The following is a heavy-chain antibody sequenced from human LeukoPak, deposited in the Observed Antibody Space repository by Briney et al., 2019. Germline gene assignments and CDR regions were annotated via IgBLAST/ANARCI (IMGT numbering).Heavy chain of an antibody. V-gene: IGHV3-23*01. CDR2: ITGSGGGT. J-gene: IGHJ4*02. CDR1: GFTFSNYA. D-gene: IGHD3-9*01. CDR3: AKWGDYDVLTGYYDPDY. Sequence: PGASLRLSCAASGFTFSNYAMSWVRQAPGKGLQWVSAITGSGGGTYYADSVKGRFTISRENFKNTLYLQVNSLRAEDTAVYHCAKWGDYDVLTGYYDPDYWGQGTLVTVSS.